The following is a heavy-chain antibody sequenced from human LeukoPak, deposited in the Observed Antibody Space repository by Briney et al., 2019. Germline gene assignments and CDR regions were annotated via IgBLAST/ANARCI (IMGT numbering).Heavy chain of an antibody. V-gene: IGHV4-39*07. D-gene: IGHD6-6*01. J-gene: IGHJ4*02. CDR1: GDSISSSNCY. Sequence: SETLSLTCTVSGDSISSSNCYWGWIRQPPGKGLEWIGCIYFSGGTYYNASLKSRVTISVDTSKNQFSLKLSSVTAADTAVYYCASPAVYGAARPYDYWGQGTLVTVSS. CDR3: ASPAVYGAARPYDY. CDR2: IYFSGGT.